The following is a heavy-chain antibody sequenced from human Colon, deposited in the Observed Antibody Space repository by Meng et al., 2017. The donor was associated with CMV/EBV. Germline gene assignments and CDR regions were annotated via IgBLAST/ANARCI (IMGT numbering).Heavy chain of an antibody. D-gene: IGHD3-3*01. Sequence: ASVKVSCKASGYTFTSYGISWVRQAPGQGLEWMGRISAYNGNTNYAQKLQGRVTMTTDTSTSTAYMELRSLRSDDTAVYYCARDRFLEWLLFPDYYYGMDVWGQGTTVTVSS. CDR2: ISAYNGNT. CDR1: GYTFTSYG. CDR3: ARDRFLEWLLFPDYYYGMDV. V-gene: IGHV1-18*01. J-gene: IGHJ6*02.